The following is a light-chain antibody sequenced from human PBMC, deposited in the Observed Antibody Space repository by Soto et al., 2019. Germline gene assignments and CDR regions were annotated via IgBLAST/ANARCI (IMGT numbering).Light chain of an antibody. Sequence: DIVMTQTPLSXSVTPGQPASISCQSSQSLLHSDGKTYLYWFLQKPGQPPQLLMYEVSKRFSGVPDRFSGSGSGTDFTLTISSLEPEDFAVYYCQQRSNWPRTFGQGTKEDIK. J-gene: IGKJ1*01. CDR1: QSLLHSDGKTY. V-gene: IGKV2D-29*01. CDR2: EVS. CDR3: QQRSNWPRT.